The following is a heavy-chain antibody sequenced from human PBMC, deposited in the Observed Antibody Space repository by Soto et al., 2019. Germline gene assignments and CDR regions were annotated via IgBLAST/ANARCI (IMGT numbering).Heavy chain of an antibody. D-gene: IGHD2-2*01. CDR1: GYSISSGYY. V-gene: IGHV4-38-2*01. CDR3: ARGDCSSTSCYGIAAAGTSNWFDP. J-gene: IGHJ5*02. CDR2: IYHSGST. Sequence: SETLSLTCAVSGYSISSGYYWGWIRQPPGKGLEWIGSIYHSGSTYYNPSLKSRVTISVDTSKNQFSLKLSSVTAADTAVYYCARGDCSSTSCYGIAAAGTSNWFDPWGQGTLVTVS.